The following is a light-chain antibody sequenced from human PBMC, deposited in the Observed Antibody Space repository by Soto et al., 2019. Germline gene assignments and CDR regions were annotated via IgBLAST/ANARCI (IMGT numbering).Light chain of an antibody. CDR1: QNINRF. CDR2: AAP. Sequence: DIQMTQSPSSLSASVGDRISITCRAGQNINRFLNWYQQKPGKAPKLLIYAAPSLRSGVPSRFSGSGSGTDFTLTISSLQPEDFATYYCQQSYSSPQTFGQGTKVEIK. V-gene: IGKV1-39*01. J-gene: IGKJ1*01. CDR3: QQSYSSPQT.